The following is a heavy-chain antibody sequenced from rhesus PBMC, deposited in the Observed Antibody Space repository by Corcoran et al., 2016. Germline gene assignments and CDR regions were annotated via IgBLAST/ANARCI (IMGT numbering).Heavy chain of an antibody. CDR1: GDSISSGYL. CDR3: ARVVGTTYYNRFDV. D-gene: IGHD2-2*01. CDR2: IYGRSEET. V-gene: IGHV4-93*01. Sequence: QVQLQESGPAVVKPSETLSLTCAVSGDSISSGYLWPWIRQSPGKGLDWIGGIYGRSEETEYNPSRKSRVTISKATSKNQFALNLTAVTAADTAVFYCARVVGTTYYNRFDVWGPGVLVTVSS. J-gene: IGHJ5-1*01.